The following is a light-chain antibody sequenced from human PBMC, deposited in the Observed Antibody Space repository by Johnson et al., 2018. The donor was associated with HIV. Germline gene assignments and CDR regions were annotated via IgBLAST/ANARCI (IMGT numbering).Light chain of an antibody. J-gene: IGLJ1*01. V-gene: IGLV1-51*01. CDR2: DSN. CDR3: GTWDSILSAGTRYC. CDR1: TSTIGNNY. Sequence: QSVLTQPPSVSAAPGQKVTISCSGSTSTIGNNYVSWYHHLPGAAPKLLIYDSNKRPSGIPDRFSGSTSGTSATLGITALQTEDEADYFCGTWDSILSAGTRYCLGTGTKVAVL.